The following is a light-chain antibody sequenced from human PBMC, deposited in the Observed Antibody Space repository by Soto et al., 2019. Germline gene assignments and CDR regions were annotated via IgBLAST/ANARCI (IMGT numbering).Light chain of an antibody. CDR3: QQYKSYLRT. Sequence: DIQMTQSPSTLSASVGDIVTITCRASQTISSWLAWYQQKPGKAPKLLIYAASTLESGVSSRFSGRGSGTEFTLTINSLQPEDFATYYCQQYKSYLRTFGQGTKVDIK. V-gene: IGKV1-5*01. CDR2: AAS. CDR1: QTISSW. J-gene: IGKJ1*01.